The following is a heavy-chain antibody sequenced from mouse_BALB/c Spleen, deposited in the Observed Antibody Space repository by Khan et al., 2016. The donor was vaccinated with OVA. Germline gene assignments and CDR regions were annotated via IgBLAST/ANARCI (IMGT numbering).Heavy chain of an antibody. J-gene: IGHJ3*01. CDR2: ISDLTYTI. CDR3: ARGGGTAPFAY. CDR1: GFTFSDYG. V-gene: IGHV5-15*02. Sequence: EVQLQESGGGLVQPGGSRKLSCAASGFTFSDYGMAWVRQAPGKGPEWVAFISDLTYTIYYGDAVTGRFTISTENAKNTLYLEMSSLRSEDTAIYVCARGGGTAPFAYWGLGTLVTVSA. D-gene: IGHD1-2*01.